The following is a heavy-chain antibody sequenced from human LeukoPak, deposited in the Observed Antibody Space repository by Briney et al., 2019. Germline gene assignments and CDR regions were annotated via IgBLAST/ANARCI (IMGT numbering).Heavy chain of an antibody. Sequence: GGSLRLSCTASGFTLSNYDMHWVRHATGKGLEWVSSINTAGDTFYPGSVKGRFTISRENAKNSLYLQMNSLTAGDTAVYYCARENTPVTGGFDYWGQGILVTVSS. CDR3: ARENTPVTGGFDY. D-gene: IGHD3-16*01. CDR2: INTAGDT. CDR1: GFTLSNYD. J-gene: IGHJ4*02. V-gene: IGHV3-13*01.